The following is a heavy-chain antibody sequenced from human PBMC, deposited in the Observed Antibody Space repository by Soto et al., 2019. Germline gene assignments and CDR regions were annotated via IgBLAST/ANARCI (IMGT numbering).Heavy chain of an antibody. V-gene: IGHV5-10-1*01. D-gene: IGHD2-2*01. CDR2: IDPSDSYT. Sequence: GESLKISCKGSGYSFTSYWISWVRQMPGKGLEWMGRIDPSDSYTNYSPSFQGHVTISADKSISTAYLQWSSLKASDTTMYYCARQGYCSSTSCWDYYYYGMDVWGQGTTVTVSS. CDR1: GYSFTSYW. J-gene: IGHJ6*02. CDR3: ARQGYCSSTSCWDYYYYGMDV.